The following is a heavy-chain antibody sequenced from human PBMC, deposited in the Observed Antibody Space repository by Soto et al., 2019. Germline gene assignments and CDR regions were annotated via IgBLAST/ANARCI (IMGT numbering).Heavy chain of an antibody. D-gene: IGHD2-8*01. CDR2: ISYDGSNK. V-gene: IGHV3-30*18. Sequence: ESGGGVVQPGRSLRLSCAASGFTFSSYGMHWVRQAPGKGLEWVAVISYDGSNKYYADSVKGRFTISRDNSKNTLYLQMNSLRAEDTAVYYCAKTVRLMVYAEGAFDIWGQGTMVTVSS. J-gene: IGHJ3*02. CDR1: GFTFSSYG. CDR3: AKTVRLMVYAEGAFDI.